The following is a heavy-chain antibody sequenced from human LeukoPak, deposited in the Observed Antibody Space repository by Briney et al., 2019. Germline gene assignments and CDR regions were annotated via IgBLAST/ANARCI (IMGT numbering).Heavy chain of an antibody. D-gene: IGHD6-13*01. J-gene: IGHJ4*02. V-gene: IGHV1-2*02. CDR2: INPNSGGT. CDR1: GYTFTGYY. CDR3: AREIAAAGTPVLSFDY. Sequence: ASVKVSCKASGYTFTGYYMHWVRQAPGQGLEWMGWINPNSGGTNYAQKFQGRVTMTRDTSISTAYMELSRLRSDDTAVYYCAREIAAAGTPVLSFDYWGQGTLVTVSS.